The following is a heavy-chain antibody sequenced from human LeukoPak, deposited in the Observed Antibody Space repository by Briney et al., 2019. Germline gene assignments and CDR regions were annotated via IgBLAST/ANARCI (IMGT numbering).Heavy chain of an antibody. CDR1: GFTFSSYFW. J-gene: IGHJ4*02. CDR3: ARDLGLGGYSTFED. V-gene: IGHV3-74*01. D-gene: IGHD2-15*01. CDR2: IKSDGSSS. Sequence: GGSLILSCAVSGFTFSSYFWMHWVRQAPGKGLVWVSRIKSDGSSSTYADSMKGRFTISRDSAKNTLYLQMNSLRAEDTAVYYCARDLGLGGYSTFEDWGQGALVTVSS.